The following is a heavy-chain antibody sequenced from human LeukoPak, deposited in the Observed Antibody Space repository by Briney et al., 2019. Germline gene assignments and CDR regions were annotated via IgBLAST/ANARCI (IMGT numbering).Heavy chain of an antibody. D-gene: IGHD4-23*01. V-gene: IGHV4-39*01. CDR3: VRSHGGF. Sequence: MPAETLSLTCTVSGVTFSSTSYYWGWTRQPPGMGLEWSGLVSYSGLYSYNPSLENRVTISVDTSKNQVSLKLTSVTAADTAVYYCVRSHGGFWGEGILVIVSS. CDR2: VSYSGLY. J-gene: IGHJ4*02. CDR1: GVTFSSTSYY.